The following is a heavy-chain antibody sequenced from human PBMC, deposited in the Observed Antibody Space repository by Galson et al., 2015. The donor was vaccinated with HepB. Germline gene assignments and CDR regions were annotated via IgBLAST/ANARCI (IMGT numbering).Heavy chain of an antibody. J-gene: IGHJ4*02. Sequence: SLRLSCAASGFTFSSYAISWVRQAPGKGLEWVSHISGSGGSTYYADSVKGHFTISRDNSKNTLYLQMNSLRAEDTAVYYCVKGRTREWFGEPVDYWGQGTLVTVSS. CDR1: GFTFSSYA. V-gene: IGHV3-23*01. D-gene: IGHD3-10*01. CDR3: VKGRTREWFGEPVDY. CDR2: ISGSGGST.